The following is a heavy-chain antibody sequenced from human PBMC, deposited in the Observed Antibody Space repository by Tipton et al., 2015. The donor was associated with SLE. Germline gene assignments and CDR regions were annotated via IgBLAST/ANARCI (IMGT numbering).Heavy chain of an antibody. Sequence: SLRLSCAASGFPFRSYWMSWVGQAPWKGLEWVANINEDGSEKYPVDSVKGRFTISRDNAKNSLYLQRNSLGAEDTAVYYCVREVGGLYSSSWYDSWGQGTLVTVSS. CDR3: VREVGGLYSSSWYDS. J-gene: IGHJ5*01. CDR1: GFPFRSYW. CDR2: INEDGSEK. V-gene: IGHV3-7*01. D-gene: IGHD6-19*01.